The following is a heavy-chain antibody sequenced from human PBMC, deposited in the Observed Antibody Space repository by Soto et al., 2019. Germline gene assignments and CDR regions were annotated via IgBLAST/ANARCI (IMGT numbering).Heavy chain of an antibody. V-gene: IGHV3-21*01. CDR1: GFTFSSYD. CDR2: ITTSGSYI. D-gene: IGHD1-1*01. CDR3: VTSGTATMQRHNWFDP. J-gene: IGHJ5*02. Sequence: EVQLVESGGGLVKPGGSLRLSCAASGFTFSSYDMNWVRQAPGKGLEYVSYITTSGSYIYYGDSVRCRFTISRDNAKNSLFLQMDSLRAEDTAVYYCVTSGTATMQRHNWFDPWGQGTLVTVSS.